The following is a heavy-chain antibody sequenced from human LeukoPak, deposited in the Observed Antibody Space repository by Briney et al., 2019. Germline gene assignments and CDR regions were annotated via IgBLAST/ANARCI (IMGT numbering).Heavy chain of an antibody. D-gene: IGHD3-22*01. CDR2: ISGSGTGT. V-gene: IGHV3-23*01. CDR1: GFTLSSYA. J-gene: IGHJ3*02. Sequence: PGGSLRLSCAASGFTLSSYAMSWVRQAPGKGLEWVSAISGSGTGTYYADSVKGRFTISRDTSKNTLYLQMNSLRAEDTAVYYCAKDQGTVVANAFDIWGQGTMVTVSS. CDR3: AKDQGTVVANAFDI.